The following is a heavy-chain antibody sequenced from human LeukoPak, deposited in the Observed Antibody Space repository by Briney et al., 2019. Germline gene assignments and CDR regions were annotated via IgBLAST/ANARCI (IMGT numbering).Heavy chain of an antibody. V-gene: IGHV4-34*01. CDR2: VNHSGRT. Sequence: SETLSLTCAVYGGSFSDYWWTWIRQSPGKGLEWIGEVNHSGRTNYNPSLKSRVSISVDTSKNQFSLKLSSVTAADTAVYYCARVDTEDYYFDYWGQGTLVTVSS. J-gene: IGHJ4*02. D-gene: IGHD5-18*01. CDR3: ARVDTEDYYFDY. CDR1: GGSFSDYW.